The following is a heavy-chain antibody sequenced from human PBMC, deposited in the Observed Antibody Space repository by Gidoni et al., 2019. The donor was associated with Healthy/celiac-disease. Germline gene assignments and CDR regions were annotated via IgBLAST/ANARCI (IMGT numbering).Heavy chain of an antibody. J-gene: IGHJ4*02. CDR1: GGTFSSYA. CDR3: ARRGSGYSYGHQPLDY. CDR2: VIPLLGIA. Sequence: QVQLVQSGAEGKKPGSSVKDSCKASGGTFSSYAISWVRQAPGQGLELMGGVIPLLGIANYAQKFPGRVTITADKSSSPAYMALSSLRSEDTALYYCARRGSGYSYGHQPLDYWGQGPLVTVSS. V-gene: IGHV1-69*10. D-gene: IGHD5-18*01.